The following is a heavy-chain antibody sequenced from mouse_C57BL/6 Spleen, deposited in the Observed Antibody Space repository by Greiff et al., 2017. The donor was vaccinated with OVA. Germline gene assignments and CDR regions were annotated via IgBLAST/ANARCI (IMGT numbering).Heavy chain of an antibody. J-gene: IGHJ4*01. D-gene: IGHD2-3*01. CDR3: AKRDDGYYAMDY. Sequence: EVQLKESGPVLVKPGASVKMSCKASGYTFTDYYMNWVKQSHGKSLEWIGVINPYNGGTSYNQKFKGKATLTVDKSSSTAYMELNSLTSEDSAVYYCAKRDDGYYAMDYWGQGTSVTVSS. CDR2: INPYNGGT. CDR1: GYTFTDYY. V-gene: IGHV1-19*01.